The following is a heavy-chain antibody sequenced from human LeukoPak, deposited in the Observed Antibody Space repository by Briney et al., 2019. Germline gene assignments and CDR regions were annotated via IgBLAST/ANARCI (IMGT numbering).Heavy chain of an antibody. CDR1: GYSISSSNW. V-gene: IGHV4-28*06. CDR2: IYYSGST. CDR3: AKTYCTSTSCSLRFDY. J-gene: IGHJ4*02. D-gene: IGHD2-2*01. Sequence: SETLSLTCAVSGYSISSSNWWGWIRQPPGKGLEWIGYIYYSGSTNYNPSLKSRVTMSVDTSKNQFSLKLSSVTAMDTAVYYCAKTYCTSTSCSLRFDYWGQGTLVTVSS.